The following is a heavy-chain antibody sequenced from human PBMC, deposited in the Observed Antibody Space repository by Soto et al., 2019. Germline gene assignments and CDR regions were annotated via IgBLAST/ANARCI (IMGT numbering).Heavy chain of an antibody. CDR1: EFTFSSFW. Sequence: PGGSLRLSCEASEFTFSSFWMSWVRQVPGKGLEWVANIKEDGSGKYYVDSVKGRFTISRDNSKNSLYLQMNSVRVEDTGVYYCVRDLGRTDYRNNDIFDIWVQGTKVTVSS. J-gene: IGHJ3*02. V-gene: IGHV3-7*01. D-gene: IGHD3-10*01. CDR2: IKEDGSGK. CDR3: VRDLGRTDYRNNDIFDI.